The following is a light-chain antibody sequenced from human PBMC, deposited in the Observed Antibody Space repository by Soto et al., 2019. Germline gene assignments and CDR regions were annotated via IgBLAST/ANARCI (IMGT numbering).Light chain of an antibody. V-gene: IGKV3-20*01. J-gene: IGKJ5*01. CDR3: QKHGRSPIT. Sequence: VLTQSPATLSVSPGERATLSCRASQSVSSNLAWYQQKPGQAPRLLIYGASNRATGTPARFSGSGTGTGFTLTISRLEPEDFAVYYCQKHGRSPITFGQGTRLEIK. CDR2: GAS. CDR1: QSVSSN.